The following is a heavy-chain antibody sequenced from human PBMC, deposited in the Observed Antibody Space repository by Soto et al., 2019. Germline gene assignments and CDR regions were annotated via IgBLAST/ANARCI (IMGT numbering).Heavy chain of an antibody. V-gene: IGHV4-59*01. CDR3: ARVTVAVPATTHYFDY. J-gene: IGHJ4*02. D-gene: IGHD1-26*01. Sequence: SGTLSLTCAFYGGSFSCYYWSWIRQPPGKGLEWIGYFYYSGITNYNPSLKSRVTISADTSKNQFSLKLRSVTAADAAVYYCARVTVAVPATTHYFDYWGQGTPVTVSS. CDR1: GGSFSCYY. CDR2: FYYSGIT.